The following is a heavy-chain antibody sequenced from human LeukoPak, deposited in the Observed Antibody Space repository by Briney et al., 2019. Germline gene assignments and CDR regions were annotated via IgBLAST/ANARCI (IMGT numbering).Heavy chain of an antibody. CDR3: AREGSRYSSPFDY. Sequence: GGSLRLSCAASGFTFSSYAMHWVRQAPGKGLEWVAVISYDGSNKYYADSVKGRLTISRDNSKNTLYLQMNSLRAEDTAVYYCAREGSRYSSPFDYWGQGTLVTVSS. V-gene: IGHV3-30-3*01. CDR2: ISYDGSNK. D-gene: IGHD6-19*01. J-gene: IGHJ4*02. CDR1: GFTFSSYA.